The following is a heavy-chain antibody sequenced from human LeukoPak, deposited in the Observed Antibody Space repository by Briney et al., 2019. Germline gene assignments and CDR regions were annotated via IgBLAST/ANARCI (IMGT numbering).Heavy chain of an antibody. CDR2: ISGSGDST. J-gene: IGHJ4*02. Sequence: GGSLRLSCAGSGFTFCRSATSWVRQAPGKGLDWVSGISGSGDSTYSADSVKGRFTISRDNSKNTLYLQMNSLRAEYTAVYYCAKDLDDRNWGQGTLVTVSS. V-gene: IGHV3-23*01. CDR3: AKDLDDRN. D-gene: IGHD3-16*01. CDR1: GFTFCRSA.